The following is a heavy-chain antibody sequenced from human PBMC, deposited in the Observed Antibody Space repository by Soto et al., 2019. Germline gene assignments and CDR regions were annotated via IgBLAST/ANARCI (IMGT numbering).Heavy chain of an antibody. D-gene: IGHD3-10*01. CDR2: IYYSGST. CDR1: GGSVSSGSYY. CDR3: ARGVGFGELLFDY. Sequence: PSETLSLTCTVSGGSVSSGSYYWSWIRQPPGKGLEWIGYIYYSGSTNYNPSLKSRVTISVDTSKNQFSLKLSSVTAADTAVYCCARGVGFGELLFDYWGQGTLVTVSS. J-gene: IGHJ4*02. V-gene: IGHV4-61*01.